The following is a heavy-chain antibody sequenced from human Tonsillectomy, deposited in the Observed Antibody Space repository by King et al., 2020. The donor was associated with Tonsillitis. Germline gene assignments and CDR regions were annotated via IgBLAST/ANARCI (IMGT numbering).Heavy chain of an antibody. CDR1: GGSFSGYY. CDR2: INHSGST. CDR3: ARPGIPSFRSWFDP. D-gene: IGHD3-16*02. Sequence: VQLQQWGAGLLKPSETLSLTCAVYGGSFSGYYWSWIRQPPGKGLEWIGEINHSGSTNYNPSLKSRVTISVDTSKNQFSLKLSSVTAADTAVYYCARPGIPSFRSWFDPWGQGTLVTVSP. V-gene: IGHV4-34*01. J-gene: IGHJ5*02.